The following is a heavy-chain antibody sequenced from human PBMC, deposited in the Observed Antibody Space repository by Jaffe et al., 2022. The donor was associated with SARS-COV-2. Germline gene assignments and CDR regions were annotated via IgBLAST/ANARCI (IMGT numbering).Heavy chain of an antibody. CDR1: GFTFNSYA. V-gene: IGHV3-23*01. J-gene: IGHJ3*02. CDR3: AKGKAYGAFDALDI. CDR2: ISGSVVTT. Sequence: QLLESGGDLVPPGGSLRLSCAASGFTFNSYAMNWVRQAPGKGLEWVSGISGSVVTTYYADSVKGRFTISRDNSKNTLYLQMNSLRVDDTAVYYCAKGKAYGAFDALDIWGQGTMVSVSS. D-gene: IGHD4-17*01.